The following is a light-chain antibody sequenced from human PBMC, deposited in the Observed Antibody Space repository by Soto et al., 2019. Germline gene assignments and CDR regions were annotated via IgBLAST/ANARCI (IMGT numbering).Light chain of an antibody. CDR1: QSISSW. Sequence: DIQMTKSPSTLSASVEDRVTITCRASQSISSWLAWYQQKPGQAPKLLIYRESSLKSGVPSRFSGSGSGTEFTLAISSLQPDDCATYYWQQYNNYSLTFGGGTKVEIK. V-gene: IGKV1-5*03. CDR3: QQYNNYSLT. CDR2: RES. J-gene: IGKJ4*02.